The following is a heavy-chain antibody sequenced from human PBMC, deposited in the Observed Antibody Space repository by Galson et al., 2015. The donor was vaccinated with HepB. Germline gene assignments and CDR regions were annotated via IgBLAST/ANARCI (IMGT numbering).Heavy chain of an antibody. CDR1: GFTFRNHA. J-gene: IGHJ6*02. Sequence: PLRLSCAASGFTFRNHALHWARQTPGKGLEWVAVISYDGSKTDSVDSVKGRFIISRDNSKNTLYLQMSSLRRDDTAVYFCARDRGFTHFYGMDVWGQGAPVAVSS. V-gene: IGHV3-30-3*01. CDR2: ISYDGSKT. CDR3: ARDRGFTHFYGMDV.